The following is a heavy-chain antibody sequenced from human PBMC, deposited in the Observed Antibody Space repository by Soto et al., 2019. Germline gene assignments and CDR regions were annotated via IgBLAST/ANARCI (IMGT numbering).Heavy chain of an antibody. CDR1: GFAFTSYG. J-gene: IGHJ4*02. CDR3: ARDAPPEAY. V-gene: IGHV1-18*01. CDR2: ISAYNGNT. Sequence: GVPVEVCCEESGFAFTSYGSSWVCQAPGQGLEWMGWISAYNGNTNYAQKLQGRVTMTTDTSTSTAYMELRSLRFDDPAVYYCARDAPPEAYWGQGSLVPVSS.